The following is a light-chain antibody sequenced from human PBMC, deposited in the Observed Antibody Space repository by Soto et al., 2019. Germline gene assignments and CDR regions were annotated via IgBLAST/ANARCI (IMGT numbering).Light chain of an antibody. CDR2: DNS. CDR3: GTWDTSLSAWV. Sequence: QSVLTQPPSVSAAPGQKVTISCSGSSSNIGNNYVSWYQQLPGTAPKLLIYDNSKRPSGIPDRFSGSKSGTSATLGITGLQTGEEADYYCGTWDTSLSAWVFGGGTQLTVL. J-gene: IGLJ3*02. CDR1: SSNIGNNY. V-gene: IGLV1-51*01.